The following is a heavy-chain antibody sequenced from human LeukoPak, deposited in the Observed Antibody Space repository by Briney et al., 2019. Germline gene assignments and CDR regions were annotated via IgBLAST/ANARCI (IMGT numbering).Heavy chain of an antibody. V-gene: IGHV1-46*01. CDR2: INPSGGST. J-gene: IGHJ4*02. Sequence: ASVKVSCKASGYTFTGYYMHWVRQAPGQGLEWMGIINPSGGSTSYAQKFQGRVTMTRDMSTSTVYMELSSLRSEDTAVYYCAREPFYGGYVDYWGQGTLVTVSS. D-gene: IGHD4-23*01. CDR3: AREPFYGGYVDY. CDR1: GYTFTGYY.